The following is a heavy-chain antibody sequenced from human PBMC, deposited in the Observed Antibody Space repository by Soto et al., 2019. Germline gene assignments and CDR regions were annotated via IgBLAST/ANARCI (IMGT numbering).Heavy chain of an antibody. Sequence: PSETLSLTCTVSGGSISSSSYYWGWIRQPPGKGLEWIGSIYYSGSTYYNPSLKSRVTISVDTSKNQFSLKLSSVTAADTAVYYCARLSWRGYYPEDFDYWGQGTMVNVSS. CDR3: ARLSWRGYYPEDFDY. CDR1: GGSISSSSYY. J-gene: IGHJ4*03. D-gene: IGHD3-3*01. CDR2: IYYSGST. V-gene: IGHV4-39*01.